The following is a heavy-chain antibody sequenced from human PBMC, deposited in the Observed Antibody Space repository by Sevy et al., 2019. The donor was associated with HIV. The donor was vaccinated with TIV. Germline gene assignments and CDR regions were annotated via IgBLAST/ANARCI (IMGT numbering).Heavy chain of an antibody. J-gene: IGHJ4*02. Sequence: SETLSLTCAVYGGSFSGYYWSWIRQPPGKGLEWIGEINHSGSTNYNPSLKSRVTISVDTSRNQFSLNLSSVTAADTALYYRARGKDARDIVIVPAAPTFDYWGQGTLVTVSS. CDR3: ARGKDARDIVIVPAAPTFDY. CDR1: GGSFSGYY. CDR2: INHSGST. D-gene: IGHD2-2*01. V-gene: IGHV4-34*01.